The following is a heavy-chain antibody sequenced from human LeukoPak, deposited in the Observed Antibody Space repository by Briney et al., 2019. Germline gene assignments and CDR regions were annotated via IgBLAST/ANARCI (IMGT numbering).Heavy chain of an antibody. J-gene: IGHJ4*02. V-gene: IGHV3-7*01. CDR1: GFTFSSYW. Sequence: PGGSLRLSCAASGFTFSSYWMSWVRQAPGKGLEWVANIKQDGSEKYYVDSVKGRFTISRDNAKNSLYLQMNSLRAEDTAVYYCARDGGYDYKPLDYWGQGTLVTVSS. CDR2: IKQDGSEK. D-gene: IGHD5-12*01. CDR3: ARDGGYDYKPLDY.